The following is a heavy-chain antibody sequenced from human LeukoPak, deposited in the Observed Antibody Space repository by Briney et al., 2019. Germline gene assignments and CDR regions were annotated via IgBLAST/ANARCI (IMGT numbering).Heavy chain of an antibody. V-gene: IGHV3-33*01. CDR2: IWYDGSNK. CDR1: GFTFSSYG. J-gene: IGHJ4*02. CDR3: ARGGDMRTYYGSLDY. Sequence: LGRSLRLSCAASGFTFSSYGMHWVRQAPGKGLEWVAVIWYDGSNKYYADSVKGRFTISRDNSKNTLYLQMNSLRAEDTAVYYCARGGDMRTYYGSLDYWGQGTLVTVSS. D-gene: IGHD3-10*01.